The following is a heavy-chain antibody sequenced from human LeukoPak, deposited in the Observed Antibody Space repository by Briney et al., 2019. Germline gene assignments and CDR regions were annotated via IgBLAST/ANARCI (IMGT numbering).Heavy chain of an antibody. J-gene: IGHJ5*02. D-gene: IGHD4-17*01. CDR1: GFTFSSYS. CDR2: ISYDGSRK. CDR3: AKEDGDGDYPNWFDP. Sequence: GGSLRLSCAASGFTFSSYSMNWVRQAPGKGLEWVAVISYDGSRKHYADSVKGRFTISRDNSKNTLDLQMNSLRAEDTAVYYCAKEDGDGDYPNWFDPWGQGTLVTVSS. V-gene: IGHV3-30*18.